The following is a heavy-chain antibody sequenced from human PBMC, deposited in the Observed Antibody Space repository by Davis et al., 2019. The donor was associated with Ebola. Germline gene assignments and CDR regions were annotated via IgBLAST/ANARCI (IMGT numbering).Heavy chain of an antibody. J-gene: IGHJ3*02. CDR3: AREGGRYYDSSGYVFDI. Sequence: ASVKVSCKASGYRFTSYYMHWVRQAPGQGLEWMGIINPITGGTSYAQNFQVRVNMTRDTSTSTVYMELSSLRSEDTAVDYGAREGGRYYDSSGYVFDIWGQGTMVKVSS. D-gene: IGHD3-22*01. CDR1: GYRFTSYY. V-gene: IGHV1-46*01. CDR2: INPITGGT.